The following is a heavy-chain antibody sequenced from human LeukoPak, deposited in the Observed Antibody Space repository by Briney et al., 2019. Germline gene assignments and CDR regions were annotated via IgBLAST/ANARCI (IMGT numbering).Heavy chain of an antibody. V-gene: IGHV4-59*01. CDR2: IYYSGST. J-gene: IGHJ4*02. Sequence: SETLSLTCTVSGGSISSYYWSWIRQPPGKGLEWIGYIYYSGSTNYNPSLKGRVTISVDTSKNHSSLKLSSVTAADTAVYYCARGRGLYYFDYWGQGTLVTVSS. CDR3: ARGRGLYYFDY. CDR1: GGSISSYY. D-gene: IGHD1-26*01.